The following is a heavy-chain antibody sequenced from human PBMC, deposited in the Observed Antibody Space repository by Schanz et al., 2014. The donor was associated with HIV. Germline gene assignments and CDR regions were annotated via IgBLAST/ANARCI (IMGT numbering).Heavy chain of an antibody. CDR2: ISGSGGRT. Sequence: DVQLVESGGGLVQPGGSLRLSCSASGFTFSSYRMNWVRQAPGKGLQWVSGISGSGGRTYYAEFVKGRFTISRDNSKNTLYLQMNSLRAEDTAVYYCAKEGRSYYDYYAMDVWGQGTTVSVCS. J-gene: IGHJ6*02. CDR1: GFTFSSYR. V-gene: IGHV3-23*04. CDR3: AKEGRSYYDYYAMDV.